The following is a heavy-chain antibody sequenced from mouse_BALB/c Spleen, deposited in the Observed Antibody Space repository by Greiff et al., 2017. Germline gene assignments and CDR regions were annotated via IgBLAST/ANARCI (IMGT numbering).Heavy chain of an antibody. Sequence: VQLQQSGAELVRPGALVKLSCKASGFNIKDYYMHWVKQRPEQGLEWIGWIDPENGNTIYDPKFQGKASITADTSSNTAYLQLSSLTSEDTAVYYCARSTGSSGYVWFAYWGQGTLVTVSA. V-gene: IGHV14-1*02. CDR1: GFNIKDYY. D-gene: IGHD3-1*01. J-gene: IGHJ3*01. CDR3: ARSTGSSGYVWFAY. CDR2: IDPENGNT.